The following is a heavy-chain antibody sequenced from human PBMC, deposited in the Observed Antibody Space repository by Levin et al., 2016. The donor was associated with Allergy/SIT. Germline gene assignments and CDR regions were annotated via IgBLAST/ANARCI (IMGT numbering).Heavy chain of an antibody. Sequence: WVRQAPGQGLEWMGWINPNSGGTNYAQKFQGRVTMTRDTSISTAYMELSRLRSDDTAVYYCARQNLGYCSGGSCYPGAFDIWGQGTMVTVSS. CDR2: INPNSGGT. D-gene: IGHD2-15*01. V-gene: IGHV1-2*02. CDR3: ARQNLGYCSGGSCYPGAFDI. J-gene: IGHJ3*02.